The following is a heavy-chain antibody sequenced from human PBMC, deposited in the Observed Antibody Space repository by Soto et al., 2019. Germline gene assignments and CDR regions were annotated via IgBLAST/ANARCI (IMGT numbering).Heavy chain of an antibody. CDR2: IRSKANSYAT. V-gene: IGHV3-73*01. D-gene: IGHD6-13*01. J-gene: IGHJ6*02. CDR3: TTLVSSSWLEYYYYGMDV. CDR1: GFTFSGSA. Sequence: PGGSLRLSCAASGFTFSGSAMHWVRQASGKGLEWVGRIRSKANSYATAYAASVKGRFTISRDDSKNTAYLQMNSLKTEDTAVYYCTTLVSSSWLEYYYYGMDVWGQGTTVTVSS.